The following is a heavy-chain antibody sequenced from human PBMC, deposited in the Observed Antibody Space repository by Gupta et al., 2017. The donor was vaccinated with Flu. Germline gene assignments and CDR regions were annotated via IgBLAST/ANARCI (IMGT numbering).Heavy chain of an antibody. CDR3: VKASTGDWPYHFDF. D-gene: IGHD2-21*02. CDR1: GFSFSTYV. V-gene: IGHV3-23*01. Sequence: EVQLLESGGDLVQPGGSLRLSCVASFGFSFSTYVMTWVRQGPGKGLEWVSAITGYSENTWYADSVKGRFTISRDNAKNTLNLQMNSLTAEDTAVYYCVKASTGDWPYHFDFWGQGTLVTVSS. J-gene: IGHJ4*02. CDR2: ITGYSENT.